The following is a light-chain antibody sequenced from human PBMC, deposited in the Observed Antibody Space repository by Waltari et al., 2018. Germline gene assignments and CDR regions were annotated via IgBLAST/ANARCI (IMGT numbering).Light chain of an antibody. CDR2: EVS. Sequence: QSALTQPASVSGSPGQSTTISCTGPRSDVGSYNIVSWYQLHPVKAPKPMIYEVSKRPSGVSNRFSGSKSGNTASLTISGLQAEDEANYYCCSYAGSGTLIFGGGTKVTVL. J-gene: IGLJ2*01. V-gene: IGLV2-23*02. CDR3: CSYAGSGTLI. CDR1: RSDVGSYNI.